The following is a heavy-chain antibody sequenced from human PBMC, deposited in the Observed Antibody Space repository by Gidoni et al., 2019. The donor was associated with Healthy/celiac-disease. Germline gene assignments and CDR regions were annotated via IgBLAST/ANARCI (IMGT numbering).Heavy chain of an antibody. CDR1: GGSISSGSYY. J-gene: IGHJ3*02. Sequence: VQLQESGPGLVKTSQTLSLTCTVSGGSISSGSYYWSWIRQPAGKGLEWIGRIYNSGSTNYNPSLKSRVTIAVDTSKNQFSLKLSSVTAADTAVYYCARAHSMIVVVTTHAFDIWGQGTMVTVSS. CDR2: IYNSGST. CDR3: ARAHSMIVVVTTHAFDI. V-gene: IGHV4-61*02. D-gene: IGHD3-22*01.